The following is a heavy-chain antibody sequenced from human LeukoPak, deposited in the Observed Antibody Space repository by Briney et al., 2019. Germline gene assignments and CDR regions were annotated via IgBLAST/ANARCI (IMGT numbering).Heavy chain of an antibody. D-gene: IGHD6-13*01. Sequence: ASVNVSCKTSGYTFTSYGISWVRRAPGQGLEWMGWISAYNGNTDYAQNLQDRVTMTTDTSTSTAYMELRSLRSDDTAMYYCARGSLIAAAGHGYWGQGTLVTVSS. CDR1: GYTFTSYG. V-gene: IGHV1-18*01. CDR2: ISAYNGNT. CDR3: ARGSLIAAAGHGY. J-gene: IGHJ4*02.